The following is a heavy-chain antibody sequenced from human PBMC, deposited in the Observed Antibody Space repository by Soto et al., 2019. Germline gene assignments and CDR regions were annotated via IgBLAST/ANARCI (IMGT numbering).Heavy chain of an antibody. CDR2: IIPIFGTA. Sequence: ASVKVSCKASGGTFSSYAISWVRQAPGQGLEWMGGIIPIFGTANYAQKFQGRVTITADESTSTAYMELSSRRSEDTAVYYCARPAYYDILTGYPDRYYFDYWGQGTLVTVSS. V-gene: IGHV1-69*13. D-gene: IGHD3-9*01. CDR3: ARPAYYDILTGYPDRYYFDY. J-gene: IGHJ4*02. CDR1: GGTFSSYA.